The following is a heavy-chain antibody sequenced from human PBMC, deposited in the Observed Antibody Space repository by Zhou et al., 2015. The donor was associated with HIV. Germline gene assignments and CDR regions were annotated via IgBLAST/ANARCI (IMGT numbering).Heavy chain of an antibody. J-gene: IGHJ4*02. CDR1: GFSLSSYP. Sequence: QVQLVQSGSELKRPGASVKVSCKASGFSLSSYPLNWVRQAPGQGLEWMGWINTNTGKPTYAQDFTRRFVFSLDTSVSTAYLEVSSLQTNDTAVYYCARVGLKHCSGGTCNARTLDSWGQGTLVTVSS. CDR2: INTNTGKP. V-gene: IGHV7-4-1*02. D-gene: IGHD2-15*01. CDR3: ARVGLKHCSGGTCNARTLDS.